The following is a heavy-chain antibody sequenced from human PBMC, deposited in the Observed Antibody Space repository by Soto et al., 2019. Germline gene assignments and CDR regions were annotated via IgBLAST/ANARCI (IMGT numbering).Heavy chain of an antibody. D-gene: IGHD6-19*01. CDR3: ARDGSGWSRDC. CDR2: ISRSSDYI. J-gene: IGHJ4*02. Sequence: LRLSCAASGFTFSFSSMNWFRQAPGKGLEWVSSISRSSDYIYYADSVKGRFTVSRDNARNTLYLQMNSLRPEDTAVYYCARDGSGWSRDCWGQGTLVTVSS. V-gene: IGHV3-21*01. CDR1: GFTFSFSS.